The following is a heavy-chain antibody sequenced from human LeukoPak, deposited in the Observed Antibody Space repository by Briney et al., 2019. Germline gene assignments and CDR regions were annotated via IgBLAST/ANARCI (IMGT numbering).Heavy chain of an antibody. V-gene: IGHV3-9*01. CDR2: ISWDSVNI. CDR1: GFTFDNFA. J-gene: IGHJ4*02. D-gene: IGHD3-10*01. CDR3: AKAGEGWSPFDY. Sequence: QPGGSLRLSCVASGFTFDNFAMHWVRQAPGKGLEWVSGISWDSVNIDYADSLKGRFTISRDNPKNSLYLQMKSLKPEDTALYYCAKAGEGWSPFDYWGQGALVTVSS.